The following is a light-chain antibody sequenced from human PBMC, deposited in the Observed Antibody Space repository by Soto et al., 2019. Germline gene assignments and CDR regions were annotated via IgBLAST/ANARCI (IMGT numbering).Light chain of an antibody. CDR1: QSVSVH. CDR3: VQRTTWPWT. CDR2: DAS. V-gene: IGKV3-11*01. J-gene: IGKJ1*01. Sequence: EIVLTQSPGTLSLSPGERATLSCRASQSVSVHLAWYQQKPGQAPRLLIYDASNRATGIPARFSGSGSGTDFTRTISSREPEDFAVYHCVQRTTWPWTCGQGSKVEIK.